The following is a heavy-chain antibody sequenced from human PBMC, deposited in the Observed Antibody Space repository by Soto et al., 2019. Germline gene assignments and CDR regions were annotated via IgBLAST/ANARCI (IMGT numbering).Heavy chain of an antibody. CDR2: ISWNSGSI. CDR3: AKALSYDILTGVTGPPDY. CDR1: GFTFDDYA. Sequence: GGSLRLSCAASGFTFDDYAMHWVRQAPGKGLEWVSGISWNSGSIGYADSVKGRFTISRDNAKNSLYLQMNSLRAEDTALYYCAKALSYDILTGVTGPPDYWGQGTLVTVSS. J-gene: IGHJ4*02. D-gene: IGHD3-9*01. V-gene: IGHV3-9*01.